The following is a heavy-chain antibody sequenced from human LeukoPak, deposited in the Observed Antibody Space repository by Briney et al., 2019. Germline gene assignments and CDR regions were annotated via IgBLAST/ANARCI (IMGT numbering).Heavy chain of an antibody. CDR1: GGSISSSSYS. Sequence: PSETLSPTCTVSGGSISSSSYSWGWIRQPPGKGLEWIGSIYYSGNTFYNPSLKSRVTISVDTSKNQFSLKLRSVTAADTAVYYCARIAVAITRYFDYWGQGNLVTVSS. J-gene: IGHJ4*02. CDR2: IYYSGNT. V-gene: IGHV4-39*01. CDR3: ARIAVAITRYFDY. D-gene: IGHD3-22*01.